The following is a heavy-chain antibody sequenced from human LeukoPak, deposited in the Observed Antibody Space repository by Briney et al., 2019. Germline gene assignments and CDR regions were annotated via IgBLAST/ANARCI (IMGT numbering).Heavy chain of an antibody. Sequence: PGGSLRLSCAASGFTFSSYWMSWVRQAPGKGLEWVANIKQDGSEKYYVDSVKGRFTISRDNAKSSLYLQMNSLRAEDTAVYYCARDNDLLRYFDWPLDYWGQGTLVTVSS. CDR3: ARDNDLLRYFDWPLDY. CDR2: IKQDGSEK. J-gene: IGHJ4*02. CDR1: GFTFSSYW. D-gene: IGHD3-9*01. V-gene: IGHV3-7*01.